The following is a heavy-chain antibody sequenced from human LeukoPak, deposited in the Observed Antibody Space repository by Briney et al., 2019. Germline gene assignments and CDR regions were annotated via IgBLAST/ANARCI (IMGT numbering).Heavy chain of an antibody. D-gene: IGHD2-2*01. CDR1: GFNFGPYW. J-gene: IGHJ5*02. Sequence: PGGSLRLSCAASGFNFGPYWMSWVRQAPGKGPEWVANIKGDGSEKFYANSVKGRFTISRDNAKNLLFLQMNSLRAEDTAVYYCASWDIVVVPAAKYSYNWFDPWGQGTLVTVSS. CDR3: ASWDIVVVPAAKYSYNWFDP. CDR2: IKGDGSEK. V-gene: IGHV3-7*01.